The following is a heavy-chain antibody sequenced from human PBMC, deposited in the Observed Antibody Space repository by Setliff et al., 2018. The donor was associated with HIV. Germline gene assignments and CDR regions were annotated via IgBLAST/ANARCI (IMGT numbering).Heavy chain of an antibody. J-gene: IGHJ4*02. CDR1: GGTISGGGYS. Sequence: ASETLSLTCTVSGGTISGGGYSWIWLRQHPGQGLEWIGYIYNSGSTYYNPSLKSRVTIAVDTSKNQFTLKLSSVTAAATAVYYCARGSRLRGSYLPWGQGTLVTVSS. CDR3: ARGSRLRGSYLP. CDR2: IYNSGST. V-gene: IGHV4-31*03. D-gene: IGHD1-26*01.